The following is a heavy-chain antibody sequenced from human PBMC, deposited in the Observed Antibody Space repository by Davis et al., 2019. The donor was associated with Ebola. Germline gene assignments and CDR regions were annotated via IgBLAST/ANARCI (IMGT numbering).Heavy chain of an antibody. CDR3: ARDYGDYYYGMDV. CDR1: GGSFSGYY. D-gene: IGHD4-17*01. Sequence: SQTLSLTCAVYGGSFSGYYWSWIRQPPGKGLEWIGEINHSGSTNYNPSLKSRVTISVDTSKNQFSLKLSSVTAADTAVYYCARDYGDYYYGMDVWGQGTTVTVSS. J-gene: IGHJ6*02. V-gene: IGHV4-34*01. CDR2: INHSGST.